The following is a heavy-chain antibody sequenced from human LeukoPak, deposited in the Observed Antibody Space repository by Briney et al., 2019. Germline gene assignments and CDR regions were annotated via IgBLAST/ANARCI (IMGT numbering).Heavy chain of an antibody. CDR2: IRSKIDGGAT. CDR1: GFNVNNAW. D-gene: IGHD2-21*01. CDR3: YTSITDY. Sequence: PGGSLRLSCAASGFNVNNAWMSWVCQAPGKGLEWVGRIRSKIDGGATDHAAPVKGRFTISRDDSKNTLYLQINSLKIEDTAMYYCYTSITDYWGQGTLVTVSS. J-gene: IGHJ4*02. V-gene: IGHV3-15*07.